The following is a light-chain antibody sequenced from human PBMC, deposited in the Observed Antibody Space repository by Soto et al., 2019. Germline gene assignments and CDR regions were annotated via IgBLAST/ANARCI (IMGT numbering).Light chain of an antibody. J-gene: IGLJ1*01. Sequence: QSALTQPASVSGSPGQSITISCTGTSSDVGGYNYVSWYQQHPGKAPKLMIYEVSNRPSGVSNRFSGSKSGNTASLTISGLQDEDEADYYCSSYTSSSTLSVFGTGTKATVL. CDR3: SSYTSSSTLSV. CDR1: SSDVGGYNY. CDR2: EVS. V-gene: IGLV2-14*01.